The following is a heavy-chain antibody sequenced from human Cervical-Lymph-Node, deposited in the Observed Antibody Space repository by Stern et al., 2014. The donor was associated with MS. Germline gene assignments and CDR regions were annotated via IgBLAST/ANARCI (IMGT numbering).Heavy chain of an antibody. CDR2: INSDESST. CDR1: GFTFSTYW. V-gene: IGHV3-74*02. J-gene: IGHJ3*02. CDR3: ARGVMVAATYAYDI. Sequence: EMQLVESGGGLVQPGGSLRLSCAASGFTFSTYWMHWVRQAPGKGLAWVSRINSDESSTTYADSVKGRFSISRDNDKNTLYLQMNSLRAEDTAVYYCARGVMVAATYAYDIWGQGTMVTISS. D-gene: IGHD2-15*01.